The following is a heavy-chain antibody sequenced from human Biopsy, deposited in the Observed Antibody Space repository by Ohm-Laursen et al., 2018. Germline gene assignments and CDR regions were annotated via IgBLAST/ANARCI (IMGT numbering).Heavy chain of an antibody. CDR2: NITILGTG. Sequence: GASVKVSCKAPGGTFSNYGVNWGRQAPGQGLEWLGGNITILGTGNYAQKFQDRVTVAADTSTSTATMELRSLRSDDPAVYYFATKLTGYFHHWGQGTLVIVSS. CDR3: ATKLTGYFHH. D-gene: IGHD3-9*01. V-gene: IGHV1-69*06. J-gene: IGHJ1*01. CDR1: GGTFSNYG.